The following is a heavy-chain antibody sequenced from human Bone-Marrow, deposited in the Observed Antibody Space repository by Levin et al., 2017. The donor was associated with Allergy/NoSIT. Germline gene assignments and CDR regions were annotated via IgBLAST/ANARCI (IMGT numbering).Heavy chain of an antibody. D-gene: IGHD6-6*01. J-gene: IGHJ4*02. CDR3: AKGGTSSPRYYFDS. Sequence: PGGSLRLSCAGSGFTFSSYAMKWVRQAPGKGLEWVSVISATGAHSYYADSVEGRFTISRDNSKNILSLQMNSLRVEDTAVYYCAKGGTSSPRYYFDSWGQGTLVTVSS. CDR2: ISATGAHS. CDR1: GFTFSSYA. V-gene: IGHV3-23*01.